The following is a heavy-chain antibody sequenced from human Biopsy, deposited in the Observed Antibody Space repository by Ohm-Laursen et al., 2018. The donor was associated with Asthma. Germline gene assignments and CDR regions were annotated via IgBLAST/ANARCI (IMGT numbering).Heavy chain of an antibody. D-gene: IGHD6-19*01. V-gene: IGHV3-7*03. J-gene: IGHJ4*02. Sequence: GSLRLSCSASGFTFGDYWMSWVRQVPGKGLEWVANIKHDGTEKNHVDSLKGRFTISRDNAKNSLYLQMNSLRAEDTALYHCGRDMGGFGSGWFPVEFWGQGTLVTVSS. CDR1: GFTFGDYW. CDR2: IKHDGTEK. CDR3: GRDMGGFGSGWFPVEF.